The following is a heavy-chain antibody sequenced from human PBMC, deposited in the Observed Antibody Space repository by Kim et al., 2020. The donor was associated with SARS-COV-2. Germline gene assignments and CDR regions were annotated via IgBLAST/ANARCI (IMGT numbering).Heavy chain of an antibody. J-gene: IGHJ4*02. CDR3: AKRGEVAGHFYFDY. D-gene: IGHD6-19*01. V-gene: IGHV3-23*01. Sequence: ADSVKGQFTISRNNSQNTMYVQMNSLRAEDTAVYYCAKRGEVAGHFYFDYWGQGTLVTVSS.